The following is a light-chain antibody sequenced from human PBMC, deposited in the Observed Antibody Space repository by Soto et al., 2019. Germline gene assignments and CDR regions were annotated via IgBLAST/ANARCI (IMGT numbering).Light chain of an antibody. V-gene: IGKV3-20*01. CDR1: QSVSNNY. CDR3: QQYYYWPPYT. Sequence: EIVLTQSPGTLSLSPGERATLSCRASQSVSNNYLAWYQQKPGQAPRLLIYGASNRATGIPDRFSGSGSGTDFTLTISSLQSEDSAVYFCQQYYYWPPYTFGQGTKVDIK. J-gene: IGKJ2*01. CDR2: GAS.